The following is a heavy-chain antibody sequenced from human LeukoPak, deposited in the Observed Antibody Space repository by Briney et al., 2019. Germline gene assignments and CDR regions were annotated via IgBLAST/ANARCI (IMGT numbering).Heavy chain of an antibody. CDR2: INHSGST. Sequence: SETLSLTCTVSGGSISSGSYYWSWIRQPQGKGLEWIGEINHSGSTNYNPSLKSRVTISVDTSKNQFSLKLSSVTAADTAVYYCARAYGDILTGPDAFDIWGQGTMVTVSS. J-gene: IGHJ3*02. V-gene: IGHV4-39*07. D-gene: IGHD3-9*01. CDR1: GGSISSGSYY. CDR3: ARAYGDILTGPDAFDI.